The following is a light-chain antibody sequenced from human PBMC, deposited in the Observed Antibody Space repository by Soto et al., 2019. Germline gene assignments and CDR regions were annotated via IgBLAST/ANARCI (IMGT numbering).Light chain of an antibody. Sequence: AIQMTQSPSSLSASVGDSVTITCRASQAIREDLSWDQQEPGKAPTVLMSAASTLESGVPLRISGSGSGIDFTLTISSLQPEDVATYYCLQDYTFPYTFGRGTKLEIK. J-gene: IGKJ2*01. CDR1: QAIRED. V-gene: IGKV1-6*01. CDR3: LQDYTFPYT. CDR2: AAS.